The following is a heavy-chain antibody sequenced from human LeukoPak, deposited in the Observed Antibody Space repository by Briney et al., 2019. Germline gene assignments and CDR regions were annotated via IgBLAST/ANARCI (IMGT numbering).Heavy chain of an antibody. J-gene: IGHJ3*01. D-gene: IGHD2-2*01. CDR3: ARDGRGAAAPDGAFDV. Sequence: GASVKVSCKTSGFTFTSHDYNWVRQAAGQGLEWMGWMNPNSGATGYAQKFQGRVTMTRDTSITTVYMELSSLTSEDTAVYYCARDGRGAAAPDGAFDVWGQGTMVTVSS. CDR1: GFTFTSHD. V-gene: IGHV1-8*01. CDR2: MNPNSGAT.